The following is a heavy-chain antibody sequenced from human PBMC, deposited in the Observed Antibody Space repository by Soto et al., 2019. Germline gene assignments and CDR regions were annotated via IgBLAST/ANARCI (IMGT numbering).Heavy chain of an antibody. Sequence: ASVKVSCKASGYTFTSYGISWVRQAPGQGLEWMGWISAYNGNTNYAQKLQGRVTMTTDTSTSTAYMELRSLRSDDTAVYYCARESMITSPNWFDPWGQGTLVTVSS. D-gene: IGHD3-16*01. CDR3: ARESMITSPNWFDP. J-gene: IGHJ5*02. V-gene: IGHV1-18*01. CDR2: ISAYNGNT. CDR1: GYTFTSYG.